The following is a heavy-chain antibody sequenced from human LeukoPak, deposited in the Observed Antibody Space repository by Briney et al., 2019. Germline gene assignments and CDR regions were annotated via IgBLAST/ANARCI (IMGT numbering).Heavy chain of an antibody. CDR1: GFTFTSFW. J-gene: IGHJ4*02. Sequence: GGSLRLSCAASGFTFTSFWMHWVRQAPGQGLVWVSRINNDGSGTSYADSVKGRFTISRDNAKNSLYLQMNSLRAEDTAVYYCARSVDIDYWGQGTLVTVSS. V-gene: IGHV3-74*01. CDR2: INNDGSGT. D-gene: IGHD5-12*01. CDR3: ARSVDIDY.